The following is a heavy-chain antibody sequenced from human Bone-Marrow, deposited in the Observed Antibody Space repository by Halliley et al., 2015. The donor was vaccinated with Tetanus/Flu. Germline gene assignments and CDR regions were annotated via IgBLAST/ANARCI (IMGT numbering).Heavy chain of an antibody. J-gene: IGHJ5*02. V-gene: IGHV1-18*01. Sequence: GYNGNTDYAQKFQGRLTMTRDTSTSTVYMELRSLRSGDTALYYCARDYVEGANYYDSSGCGAWGQGTLVTVSS. D-gene: IGHD3-22*01. CDR3: ARDYVEGANYYDSSGCGA. CDR2: GYNGNT.